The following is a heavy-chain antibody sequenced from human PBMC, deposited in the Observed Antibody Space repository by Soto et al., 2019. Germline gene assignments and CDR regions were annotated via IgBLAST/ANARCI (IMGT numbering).Heavy chain of an antibody. CDR3: ASYSSPLRYFDY. J-gene: IGHJ4*02. CDR2: TYYSGST. CDR1: GGSVSSGSYY. Sequence: QVQLQESRPGLVKPSETLSLTCTVSGGSVSSGSYYWSWIRQPPGKGLEWIGYTYYSGSTNYNPSLKSRVTISVDTSKNQFSLKLSSVTAADTAVYYCASYSSPLRYFDYWGQGTLVTVSS. D-gene: IGHD6-13*01. V-gene: IGHV4-61*01.